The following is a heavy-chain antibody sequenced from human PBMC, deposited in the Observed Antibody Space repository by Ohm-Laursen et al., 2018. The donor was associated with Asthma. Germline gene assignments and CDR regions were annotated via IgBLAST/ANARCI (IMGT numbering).Heavy chain of an antibody. CDR3: TTGKYSSSWYPDGDYYYYGMDV. CDR1: GLTFSNAW. J-gene: IGHJ6*02. CDR2: IKSKTDGGTT. D-gene: IGHD6-13*01. Sequence: SLRLSCAASGLTFSNAWMSWVRQAPGKGLEWVGRIKSKTDGGTTDYAAPVKGRFTISRDDSKNTLYLQMNSLKTEDTAVYYCTTGKYSSSWYPDGDYYYYGMDVWGQGTTVTVSS. V-gene: IGHV3-15*01.